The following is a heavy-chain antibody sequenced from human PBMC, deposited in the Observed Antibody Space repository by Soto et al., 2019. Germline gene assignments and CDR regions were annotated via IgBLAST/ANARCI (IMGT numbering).Heavy chain of an antibody. CDR2: IIPIFGTA. CDR3: AREEDGILDY. J-gene: IGHJ4*02. CDR1: GGPFSSFA. D-gene: IGHD1-26*01. Sequence: VKLVQPGAGVKKPGPSLKVSARAPGGPFSSFAITWVHRPPGQGLEWMGGIIPIFGTANYAQKFQGRVTITADESTSTAYMELSSLRSEDTAVYYCAREEDGILDYWGQGTLVTVSS. V-gene: IGHV1-69*12.